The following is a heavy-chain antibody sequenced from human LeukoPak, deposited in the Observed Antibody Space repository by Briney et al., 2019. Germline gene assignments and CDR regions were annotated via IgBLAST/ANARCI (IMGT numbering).Heavy chain of an antibody. J-gene: IGHJ4*02. D-gene: IGHD3-9*01. V-gene: IGHV3-9*03. Sequence: GGSLRLSCAASGFTFDDYAMHWVRQAPGKGLEWVSGISWNSGSIGYADSVKGRFTISRDNAKNSLYLQMNSLRAEDMALYYCAKGLYDILTGSAYDYWGQGTLVTVSS. CDR1: GFTFDDYA. CDR3: AKGLYDILTGSAYDY. CDR2: ISWNSGSI.